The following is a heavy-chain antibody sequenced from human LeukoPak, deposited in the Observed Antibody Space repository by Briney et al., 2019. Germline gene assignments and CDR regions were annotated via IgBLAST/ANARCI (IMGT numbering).Heavy chain of an antibody. CDR3: ARDGEYSGYDLGYFDY. D-gene: IGHD5-12*01. Sequence: ASVKVSCKASGYTFTSYGISWVRQAPGPGLEWMGWISAYNGNTNYAQKLQGRVTMTTDTSTSTAYMELRSLRSDDTAVYYCARDGEYSGYDLGYFDYWGQGTLVTVSS. CDR1: GYTFTSYG. V-gene: IGHV1-18*04. J-gene: IGHJ4*02. CDR2: ISAYNGNT.